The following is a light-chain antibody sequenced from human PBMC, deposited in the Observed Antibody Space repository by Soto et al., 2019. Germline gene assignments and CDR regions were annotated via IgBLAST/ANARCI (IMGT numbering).Light chain of an antibody. CDR2: AAS. V-gene: IGKV1-39*01. CDR3: QQSYSTPDT. Sequence: DIQMTQSPSSLSASVGDRVTITCRASQSISSYLNWYQQKPGKAPKLLIYAASSLQSGVPSRFSGSGSGTDFTLTISSLQPEAFATYYCQQSYSTPDTFGQGTKLGIK. J-gene: IGKJ2*01. CDR1: QSISSY.